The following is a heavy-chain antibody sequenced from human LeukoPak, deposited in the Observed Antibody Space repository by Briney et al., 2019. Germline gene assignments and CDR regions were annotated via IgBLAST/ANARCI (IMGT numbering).Heavy chain of an antibody. D-gene: IGHD5-12*01. CDR1: GFTFSSYS. Sequence: GGSLRLSCAASGFTFSSYSMNWVRQAPGKGLEWVSSISTSTTYIYYADSVKGRFTISRDNAQNSLFLQMNSLRADDTAVYYCARDSSIRVSYTDYYYYMDVWGKGTTVTVSS. CDR3: ARDSSIRVSYTDYYYYMDV. CDR2: ISTSTTYI. V-gene: IGHV3-21*01. J-gene: IGHJ6*03.